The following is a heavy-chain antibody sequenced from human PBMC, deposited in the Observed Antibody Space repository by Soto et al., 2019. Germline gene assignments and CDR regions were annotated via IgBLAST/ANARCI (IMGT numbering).Heavy chain of an antibody. CDR2: ISYDGSNQ. V-gene: IGHV3-30*18. D-gene: IGHD2-8*02. CDR1: GFIFSTYG. Sequence: QVQLVESGGGVVQPGRSLRLSCAASGFIFSTYGMHWVRQAPGKGLEWVAVISYDGSNQYYEDSVKGRFTISRDNSKNTLYLQTTSLGVEDTAVYYCAKSWSGSHGAFDMWGEGTMVTVSA. CDR3: AKSWSGSHGAFDM. J-gene: IGHJ3*02.